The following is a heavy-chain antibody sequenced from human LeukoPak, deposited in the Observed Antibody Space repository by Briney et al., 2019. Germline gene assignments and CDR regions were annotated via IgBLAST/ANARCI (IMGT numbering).Heavy chain of an antibody. Sequence: ASVKVSCKASGYTLTSYGISWVRQAPGQGLEWMGWISAYNGNTNYAQKLQGRVTMTTDTSTSTAYMELRSLRSDDTAVYYCARDDILTGPKSYYYNGMDVWGQGTTVTVSS. J-gene: IGHJ6*02. V-gene: IGHV1-18*01. CDR3: ARDDILTGPKSYYYNGMDV. CDR1: GYTLTSYG. D-gene: IGHD3-9*01. CDR2: ISAYNGNT.